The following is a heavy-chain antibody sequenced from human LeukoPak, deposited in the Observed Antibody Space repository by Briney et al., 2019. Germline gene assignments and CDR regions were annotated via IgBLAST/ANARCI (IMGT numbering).Heavy chain of an antibody. CDR3: VRDAAYSAFNM. CDR1: GFAFNTYS. V-gene: IGHV3-48*02. Sequence: GSLRLSCAASGFAFNTYSMNWVRQAPGKGLQWVSSITTTSTSKYYVDSVKGRFTISRDNAKNSLYLQMDSLRDEDTAVYYCVRDAAYSAFNMWGQGTMVTVSS. J-gene: IGHJ3*02. D-gene: IGHD4-11*01. CDR2: ITTTSTSK.